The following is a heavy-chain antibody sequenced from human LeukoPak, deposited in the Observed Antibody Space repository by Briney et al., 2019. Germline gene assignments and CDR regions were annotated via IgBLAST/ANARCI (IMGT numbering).Heavy chain of an antibody. Sequence: PSETLPLTCTVSGGSLTGHYWSWIRQPPGKGLEWIGYIYYSGSTNYNPSLKSRVTISLDTSKNQFSLRLSSVTAADTALYYCASAYDISGYYYYMDVWGKGTTVTVSS. D-gene: IGHD3-22*01. CDR2: IYYSGST. J-gene: IGHJ6*03. V-gene: IGHV4-59*08. CDR3: ASAYDISGYYYYMDV. CDR1: GGSLTGHY.